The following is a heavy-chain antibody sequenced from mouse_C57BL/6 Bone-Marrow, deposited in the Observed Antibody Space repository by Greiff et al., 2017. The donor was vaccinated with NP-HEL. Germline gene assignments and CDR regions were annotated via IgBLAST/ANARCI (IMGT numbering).Heavy chain of an antibody. J-gene: IGHJ2*01. D-gene: IGHD1-1*01. CDR3: SSLYYGSSHTDY. CDR2: IYPSDSET. Sequence: QVQLQQPGAELVRPGSSVKLSCKASGYTFTSYWMDWVKQRPGQGLEWIGNIYPSDSETHYNQKFKDKATLTVDKSSSTAYMQLSSLTSEDSAVYYCSSLYYGSSHTDYWGQGTTLTVSS. CDR1: GYTFTSYW. V-gene: IGHV1-61*01.